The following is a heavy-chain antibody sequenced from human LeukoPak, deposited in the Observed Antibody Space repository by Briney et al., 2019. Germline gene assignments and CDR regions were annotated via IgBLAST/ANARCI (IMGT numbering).Heavy chain of an antibody. D-gene: IGHD3-10*01. CDR2: IWYDGNEK. J-gene: IGHJ4*02. Sequence: GGSLRLSCAASGFTYSTYGMHWVRQAPGKGLDWVAFIWYDGNEKHYADSAKGRFTISRDNSQNTLYLQMNSLRAEDTAVYYCAKDPLLLGRFDYWGQGMLVTVSS. V-gene: IGHV3-30*02. CDR3: AKDPLLLGRFDY. CDR1: GFTYSTYG.